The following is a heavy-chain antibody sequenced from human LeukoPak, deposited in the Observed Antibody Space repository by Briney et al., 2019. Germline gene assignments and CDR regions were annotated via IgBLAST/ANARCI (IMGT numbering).Heavy chain of an antibody. CDR1: GFTFSSYW. J-gene: IGHJ3*02. V-gene: IGHV3-7*03. CDR2: IKQDGSEK. Sequence: AGGSLRLSCAASGFTFSSYWMSWVRQAPGKGLEWVANIKQDGSEKYYVDSVKGRFTISRDNAKNSLYLQMTGLRAGDTAEYYCAKSLFTSATGTGRAFHIWGQGTMVTVSS. CDR3: AKSLFTSATGTGRAFHI. D-gene: IGHD1-1*01.